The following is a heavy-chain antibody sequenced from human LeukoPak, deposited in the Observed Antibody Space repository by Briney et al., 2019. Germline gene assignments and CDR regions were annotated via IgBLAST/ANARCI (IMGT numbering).Heavy chain of an antibody. CDR3: ARDFDGGASDY. V-gene: IGHV3-66*01. D-gene: IGHD1-26*01. CDR2: YSGGST. Sequence: GGSLRLSCAASEFSVGSNYMTWVRQAPGKGLEWVSLYSGGSTYYADSVKGRFTISRDNSKNTLYLQMNSLRAEDTAVYYCARDFDGGASDYWGQGTLVTVSS. J-gene: IGHJ4*02. CDR1: EFSVGSNY.